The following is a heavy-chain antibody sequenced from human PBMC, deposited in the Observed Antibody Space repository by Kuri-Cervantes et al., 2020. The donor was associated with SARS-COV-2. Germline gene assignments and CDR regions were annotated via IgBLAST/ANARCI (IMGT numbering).Heavy chain of an antibody. J-gene: IGHJ6*02. CDR1: GDSVSSNSAA. V-gene: IGHV6-1*01. CDR3: ARDRSIFGVVTPRMDYYHGMDV. CDR2: TYYRSKWYN. Sequence: SETLSLTCAISGDSVSSNSAAWNWIRQSPSRGLEWLGRTYYRSKWYNDYAVSVKSRITINPDTSKNQFSLQLNSVTPEDTAVYYCARDRSIFGVVTPRMDYYHGMDVWGQGTTVTVSS. D-gene: IGHD3-3*01.